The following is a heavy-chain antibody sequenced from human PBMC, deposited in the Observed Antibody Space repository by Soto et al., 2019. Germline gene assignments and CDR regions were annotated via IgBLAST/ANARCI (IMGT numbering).Heavy chain of an antibody. Sequence: PGGSLRLSCAASGFTFSSYAMHRVRQAPGKGLEWVAVISYDGSNKYYADSVKGRFTISRDNSKNTLYLQMNSLRAEDTAVYYCARDRAMIVVVSDAFDIWGQGTMVT. CDR3: ARDRAMIVVVSDAFDI. J-gene: IGHJ3*02. CDR2: ISYDGSNK. CDR1: GFTFSSYA. V-gene: IGHV3-30-3*01. D-gene: IGHD3-22*01.